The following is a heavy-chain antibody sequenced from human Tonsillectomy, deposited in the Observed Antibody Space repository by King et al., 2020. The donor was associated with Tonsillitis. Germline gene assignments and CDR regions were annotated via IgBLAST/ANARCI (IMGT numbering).Heavy chain of an antibody. CDR3: ANAKDGYNSYYFDY. J-gene: IGHJ4*02. Sequence: VQLVESGGGLVQPGRSLRLSCAASGFTFDDYAMHWVRQAPGKGREGGSGIIWNSGSKGYADSVKGRFTISRDNAKNSLYLQMNRLRAEDTALYYCANAKDGYNSYYFDYWGQGTLVTVSS. CDR2: IIWNSGSK. V-gene: IGHV3-9*01. D-gene: IGHD5-24*01. CDR1: GFTFDDYA.